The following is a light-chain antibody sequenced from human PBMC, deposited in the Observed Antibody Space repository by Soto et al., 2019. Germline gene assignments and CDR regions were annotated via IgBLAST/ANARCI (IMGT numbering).Light chain of an antibody. Sequence: QSALTQPPSASGSPGQSVTISCTGTSSDVGGCNFVSWYQQHPGKAPKLMIYAVSKRPSGVPGRFSGSKSGNTASLTVSGLQAEDEAEYDCSSCAGSNSPYVFGTGTKLTV. V-gene: IGLV2-8*01. CDR3: SSCAGSNSPYV. CDR2: AVS. CDR1: SSDVGGCNF. J-gene: IGLJ1*01.